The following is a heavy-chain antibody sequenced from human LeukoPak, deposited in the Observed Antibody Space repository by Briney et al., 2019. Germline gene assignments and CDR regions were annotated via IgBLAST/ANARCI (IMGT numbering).Heavy chain of an antibody. D-gene: IGHD2-2*01. CDR1: GGTFSSYA. Sequence: SVKVSYKASGGTFSSYAISWVRQAPGQGLEWMGGIIPIFGTANYAQKFQGRVTITADESTSTAYMELSSLRSEDTAVYYCASVARPDCSSTSCFFTADAFDIWGQGTMVTVSS. CDR3: ASVARPDCSSTSCFFTADAFDI. V-gene: IGHV1-69*13. J-gene: IGHJ3*02. CDR2: IIPIFGTA.